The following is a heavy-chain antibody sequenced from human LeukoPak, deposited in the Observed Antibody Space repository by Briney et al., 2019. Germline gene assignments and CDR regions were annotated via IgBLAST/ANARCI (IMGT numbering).Heavy chain of an antibody. CDR3: AKGRVVTTSPLNY. D-gene: IGHD2-21*02. Sequence: PGGSLRLSCAASGFTFSSYAMAWVRQDSGKGLEWVSAISSSGGSTYYVDSVKGRLTISRDNSKNTLSLEMNSLRADDTAVYFCAKGRVVTTSPLNYWGQGTLVTVSS. CDR2: ISSSGGST. CDR1: GFTFSSYA. J-gene: IGHJ4*02. V-gene: IGHV3-23*01.